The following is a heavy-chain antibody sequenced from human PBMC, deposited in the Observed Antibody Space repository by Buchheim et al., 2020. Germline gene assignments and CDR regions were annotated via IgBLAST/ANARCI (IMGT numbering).Heavy chain of an antibody. D-gene: IGHD6-6*01. V-gene: IGHV3-74*01. CDR3: ARDRTFAVAARANGMDV. CDR1: GFTFSNYW. J-gene: IGHJ6*02. Sequence: EVQLVESGGGLVQPGGSLRLSCAASGFTFSNYWMHWVRQAPGKGLVWVSRIKSDGSSTSHADSVKGRFTISRDNAKNTLYLQMNSLRAEDTAVYYCARDRTFAVAARANGMDVWGQGTT. CDR2: IKSDGSST.